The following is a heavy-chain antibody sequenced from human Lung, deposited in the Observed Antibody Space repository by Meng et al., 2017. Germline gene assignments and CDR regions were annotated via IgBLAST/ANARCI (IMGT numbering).Heavy chain of an antibody. CDR3: ARGPTTIAHGIDY. CDR2: INHSGSS. J-gene: IGHJ4*02. CDR1: GGSFSGSS. V-gene: IGHV4-34*01. Sequence: QLRLHPWGAGLLHPSEPLSLTGFVAGGSFSGSSWSWIRQPPGRGLEWIGKINHSGSSNYNPSLDIRTTISVDPSQNNLPLTLRFVTAADAAVYNCARGPTTIAHGIDYWGQGTLVTVSS. D-gene: IGHD4-11*01.